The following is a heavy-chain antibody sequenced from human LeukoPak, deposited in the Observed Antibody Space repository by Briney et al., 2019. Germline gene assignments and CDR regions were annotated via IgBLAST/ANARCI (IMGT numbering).Heavy chain of an antibody. V-gene: IGHV4-59*01. D-gene: IGHD5-18*01. Sequence: SETLSLTCTVSGGSISSYYWSWIRQPPGTGLEWIGYIYYSGSTNYNPSLKSRVTISVDTSKNQFSLKLSSVTAADTAVYYCARGPGYTAMVDYWGQGTLVTVSS. J-gene: IGHJ4*02. CDR1: GGSISSYY. CDR3: ARGPGYTAMVDY. CDR2: IYYSGST.